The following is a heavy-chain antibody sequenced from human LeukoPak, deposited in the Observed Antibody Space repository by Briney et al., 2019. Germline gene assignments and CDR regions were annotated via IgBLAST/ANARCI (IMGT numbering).Heavy chain of an antibody. V-gene: IGHV3-7*01. J-gene: IGHJ4*02. CDR2: IKQDGNEK. Sequence: GGSLRLSCAASGFTFSSYGMHWVRQAPGKGLEWVVNIKQDGNEKYYVDSVKGRFTISRDNAKNSLFLQMNSLRVEDTAVYYCAKLAKYFYGSETYFFFEHWGQGTPVTASS. D-gene: IGHD3-10*01. CDR1: GFTFSSYG. CDR3: AKLAKYFYGSETYFFFEH.